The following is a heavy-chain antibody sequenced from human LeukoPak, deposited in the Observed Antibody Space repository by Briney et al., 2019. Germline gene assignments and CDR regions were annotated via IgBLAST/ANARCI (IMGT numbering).Heavy chain of an antibody. D-gene: IGHD3-22*01. CDR3: ARSNYHGSRGIIDH. V-gene: IGHV4-38-2*01. J-gene: IGHJ4*02. Sequence: SETLSLTCGVSGYSISGGYYWGWIRQSPGKGLEWIATIFHTGGIYHNPSLKSRVILSVDTSKNQFSLKLSSVTAADTAVYYCARSNYHGSRGIIDHWGQGALVTVSS. CDR1: GYSISGGYY. CDR2: IFHTGGI.